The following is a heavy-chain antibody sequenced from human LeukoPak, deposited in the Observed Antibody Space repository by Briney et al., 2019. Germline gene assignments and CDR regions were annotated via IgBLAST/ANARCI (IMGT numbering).Heavy chain of an antibody. CDR1: GFTFSSYA. D-gene: IGHD5-24*01. Sequence: GGSLRLSCAASGFTFSSYAVSWVRQAPGKGLEWVSAIGGSGGSTYYADSVKGRFTISRDNSKNTLYLQMNSLRAEDTAVYYCAKQGGDGYNHFDYWGQGTLVTVPS. V-gene: IGHV3-23*01. CDR3: AKQGGDGYNHFDY. J-gene: IGHJ4*02. CDR2: IGGSGGST.